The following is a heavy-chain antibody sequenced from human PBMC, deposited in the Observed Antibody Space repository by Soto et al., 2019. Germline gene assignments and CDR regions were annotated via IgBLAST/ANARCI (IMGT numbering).Heavy chain of an antibody. CDR3: AKGTGSDSGRY. CDR1: GFTFSKYA. J-gene: IGHJ4*02. Sequence: EVQLLESGETWYSLGSLRLSCAASGFTFSKYAMNWVRQAPGKGLEWVSGITGSAGDTYYAASVKGRFTISRDNSKNTLYLQMNSLRDDDTAIYYCAKGTGSDSGRYWGQGTLVTVSS. V-gene: IGHV3-23*01. CDR2: ITGSAGDT. D-gene: IGHD3-10*01.